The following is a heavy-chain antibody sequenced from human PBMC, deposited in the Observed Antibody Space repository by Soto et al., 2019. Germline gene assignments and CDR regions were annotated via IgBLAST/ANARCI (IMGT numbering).Heavy chain of an antibody. CDR1: GFTFSDSY. V-gene: IGHV3-11*01. CDR3: ARVSWREKYGMDV. Sequence: GGTLRLSCAASGFTFSDSYMSWSRQAPGKGLEWISYITFSGNTVYYADSLQVRFTISRDNAKNSLYLQMNRLRAEDTAVYYCARVSWREKYGMDVWGQGTTVTVSS. J-gene: IGHJ6*02. CDR2: ITFSGNTV.